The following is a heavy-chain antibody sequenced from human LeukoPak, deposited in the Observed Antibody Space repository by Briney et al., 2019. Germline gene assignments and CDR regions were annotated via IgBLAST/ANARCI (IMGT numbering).Heavy chain of an antibody. Sequence: PGGSLRLSCAASGFTFSSYEMNWVRQAPGKGLEWVSHISSSGSTIYYADSVKGRFTISRDNAKNSLYLQMNSLRAEDTAVYYCASVNNGGNSPTDYWGQGTLVTVSS. CDR2: ISSSGSTI. CDR1: GFTFSSYE. D-gene: IGHD4-23*01. CDR3: ASVNNGGNSPTDY. V-gene: IGHV3-48*03. J-gene: IGHJ4*02.